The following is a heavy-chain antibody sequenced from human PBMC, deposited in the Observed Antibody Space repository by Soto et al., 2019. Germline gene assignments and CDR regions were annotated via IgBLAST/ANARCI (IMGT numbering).Heavy chain of an antibody. V-gene: IGHV1-69*13. CDR1: GGTFSSYA. D-gene: IGHD2-2*01. CDR2: IIPIFGTA. CDR3: APPPQPYCPSTSCYARDY. J-gene: IGHJ4*02. Sequence: SVKVSCKASGGTFSSYAISWVRQAPGQGLEWMGGIIPIFGTANYAQKFQGRVTITADESTSTAYMELSSLRSEDTAVYYCAPPPQPYCPSTSCYARDYWGQGTLATVSS.